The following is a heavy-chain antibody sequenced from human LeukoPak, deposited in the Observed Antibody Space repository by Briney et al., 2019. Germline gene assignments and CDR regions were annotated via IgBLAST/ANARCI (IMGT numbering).Heavy chain of an antibody. CDR2: IKSKTAGGAK. D-gene: IGHD3-22*01. Sequence: PGGSLRLSCAASGFTCSNAWRSWVRQAPGKGLEGVGRIKSKTAGGAKDYAAPVKGRFTISRHDSKNTLYLQMNSLTTEHTAVYYCTTDGDDSSGVSYYWGQGNPVTASS. V-gene: IGHV3-15*01. CDR3: TTDGDDSSGVSYY. CDR1: GFTCSNAW. J-gene: IGHJ4*02.